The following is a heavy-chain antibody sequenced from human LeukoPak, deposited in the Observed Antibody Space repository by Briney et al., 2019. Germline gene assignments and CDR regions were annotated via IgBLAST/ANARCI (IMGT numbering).Heavy chain of an antibody. V-gene: IGHV3-30*18. Sequence: GGSLRLSCAASGFTFRIYGMHWVRQAPGKGLGWVAGISYDGTNKYYADSVKGRFTVSRDNSKNTLYLQMNSLRAEDTAVYYCAKDPDSGIAAAGTDDYWGQGTLVTVSS. J-gene: IGHJ4*02. CDR2: ISYDGTNK. D-gene: IGHD6-13*01. CDR3: AKDPDSGIAAAGTDDY. CDR1: GFTFRIYG.